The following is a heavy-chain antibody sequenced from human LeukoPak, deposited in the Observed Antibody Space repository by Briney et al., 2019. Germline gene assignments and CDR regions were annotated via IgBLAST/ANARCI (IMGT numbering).Heavy chain of an antibody. CDR1: GGSISSGGYY. V-gene: IGHV4-31*03. CDR2: IYYSGST. CDR3: ARGLGDPEGAFDI. D-gene: IGHD7-27*01. J-gene: IGHJ3*02. Sequence: SETLSLTCTVSGGSISSGGYYWSWIRQHPGKGLEWIGYIYYSGSTYYNPSLKSRVTISVDTSKNQFSLKLSSVTAADTAVYYCARGLGDPEGAFDIWGQGTMVTVSS.